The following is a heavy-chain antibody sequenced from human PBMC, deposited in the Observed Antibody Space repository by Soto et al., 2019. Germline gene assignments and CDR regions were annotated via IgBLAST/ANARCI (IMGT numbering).Heavy chain of an antibody. CDR2: ISAHNGNT. D-gene: IGHD1-1*01. V-gene: IGHV1-18*01. J-gene: IGHJ4*02. CDR1: GYTFTSYG. CDR3: ARGRYGDY. Sequence: QVHLVQSGAEVKKPGASEKVSCKASGYTFTSYGITWVRQAPGQGLEWMGWISAHNGNTDYAQKLQVRVIVTRDTSTSTAYMELRSLISDDTAVYYCARGRYGDYWGQGALVTVSS.